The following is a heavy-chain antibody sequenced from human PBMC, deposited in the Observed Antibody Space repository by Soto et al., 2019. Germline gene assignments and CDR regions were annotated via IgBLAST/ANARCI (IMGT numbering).Heavy chain of an antibody. CDR1: GFTFSSYA. V-gene: IGHV3-23*01. CDR3: AKDGYSGYDYSYCNDD. D-gene: IGHD5-12*01. Sequence: PGGSLRLSCAASGFTFSSYAMSWVRQAPGKGLEWVSAISGSGGSAYYADSVKGRFTISRDNSKNTLYLQMNSLRAEDTAVYYCAKDGYSGYDYSYCNDDWGQGTLVTVSS. CDR2: ISGSGGSA. J-gene: IGHJ4*02.